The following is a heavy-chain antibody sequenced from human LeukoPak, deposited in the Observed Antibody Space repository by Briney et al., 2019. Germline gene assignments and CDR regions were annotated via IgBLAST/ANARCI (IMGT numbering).Heavy chain of an antibody. Sequence: GSLRLSCAASGFTFSSYAMSWVRQAPGKGLEWVSAITDSSTSTYYADSVKGRFTISRHNSKNTLYLQMNSLRAEDTAVYYCAKGSSSSRPYYFDYWGQGTLVTVSS. CDR2: ITDSSTST. J-gene: IGHJ4*02. D-gene: IGHD6-13*01. CDR1: GFTFSSYA. CDR3: AKGSSSSRPYYFDY. V-gene: IGHV3-23*01.